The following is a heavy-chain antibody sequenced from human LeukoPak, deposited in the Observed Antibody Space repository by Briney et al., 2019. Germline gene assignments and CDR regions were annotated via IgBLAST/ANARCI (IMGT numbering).Heavy chain of an antibody. CDR2: INPNSGGT. D-gene: IGHD3-3*01. V-gene: IGHV1-2*02. CDR1: GYTFTGYY. Sequence: ASVKVSCKASGYTFTGYYMHWVRQAPGQGLEWMGLINPNSGGTNYAQKFQGRVTMTRDTSISTASLELSRLRSDDTAVYYCARVGFLEWLSLFDYWGQGTLVTVSS. J-gene: IGHJ4*02. CDR3: ARVGFLEWLSLFDY.